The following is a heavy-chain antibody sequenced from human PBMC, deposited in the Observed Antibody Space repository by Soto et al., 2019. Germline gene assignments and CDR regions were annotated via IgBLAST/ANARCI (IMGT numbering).Heavy chain of an antibody. D-gene: IGHD2-15*01. CDR2: IYYSGST. V-gene: IGHV4-39*01. J-gene: IGHJ4*02. CDR1: GGSISSSSYY. Sequence: QLQLQESGPGLVKPSETLSLTCTVSGGSISSSSYYWGWIRQPPGKGLEWIGSIYYSGSTYYNPSLKSRVTIPVDTSKNQFSRKRSSVTAADTAVYYCAGGGGYCSGGSCYWGQGTLVTVSS. CDR3: AGGGGYCSGGSCY.